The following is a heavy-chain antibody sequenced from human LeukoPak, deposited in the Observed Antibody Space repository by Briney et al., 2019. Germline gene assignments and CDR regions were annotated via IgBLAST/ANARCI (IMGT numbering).Heavy chain of an antibody. CDR2: INPNSGGT. CDR3: ARDRAHVGTMVDVFDF. V-gene: IGHV1-2*02. D-gene: IGHD5-12*01. J-gene: IGHJ3*01. Sequence: APLKVSSKTSGFAFTTYYIHWGRHAPGQGPEWRGWINPNSGGTKYAQRFRDRMIMTTDTSITTAYMEMRRLTSDDTAMYYCARDRAHVGTMVDVFDFWGQGTMVTVSS. CDR1: GFAFTTYY.